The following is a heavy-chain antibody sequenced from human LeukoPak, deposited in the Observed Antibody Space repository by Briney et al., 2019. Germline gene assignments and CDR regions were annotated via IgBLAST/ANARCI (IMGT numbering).Heavy chain of an antibody. CDR2: ISAYNGNT. CDR1: GYTFTSYG. D-gene: IGHD3-22*01. V-gene: IGHV1-18*01. J-gene: IGHJ4*02. CDR3: ARGIGYDSSDTPFDY. Sequence: ASVTVSCKASGYTFTSYGISWVRQAPGQGLEWMGWISAYNGNTNYAQKLQGRVTMTTDTSSSTAYMELRSLRSDDTAVYYCARGIGYDSSDTPFDYWGQGTLVTVSS.